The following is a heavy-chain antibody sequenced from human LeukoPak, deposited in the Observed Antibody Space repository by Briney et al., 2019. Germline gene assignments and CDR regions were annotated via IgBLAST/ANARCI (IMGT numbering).Heavy chain of an antibody. J-gene: IGHJ5*02. CDR3: ARGGGVPRQRYCSGGSCYRCRNWFDP. Sequence: SEPLSLTCTVSGYSISSGYYWGWMRPPPGTGLEWIGSIYHSGRTYYNPSLKSRVTISVDTPKNQFSLKLSPVTAADTAVYYCARGGGVPRQRYCSGGSCYRCRNWFDPWGQGTLVTVSS. CDR1: GYSISSGYY. V-gene: IGHV4-38-2*02. D-gene: IGHD2-15*01. CDR2: IYHSGRT.